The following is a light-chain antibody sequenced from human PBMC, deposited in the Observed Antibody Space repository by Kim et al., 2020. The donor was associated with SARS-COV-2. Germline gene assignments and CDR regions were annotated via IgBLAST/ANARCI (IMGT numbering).Light chain of an antibody. CDR2: QGT. CDR1: KLWDKY. V-gene: IGLV3-1*01. Sequence: VSSSPGQSASIICSGDKLWDKYACWYQHMPGPSPVLVIYQGTKRPSGITERFFGSNSGNTATLIISVTQAMDDADYYCQAWDSSVVFGGGTQLTVL. CDR3: QAWDSSVV. J-gene: IGLJ3*02.